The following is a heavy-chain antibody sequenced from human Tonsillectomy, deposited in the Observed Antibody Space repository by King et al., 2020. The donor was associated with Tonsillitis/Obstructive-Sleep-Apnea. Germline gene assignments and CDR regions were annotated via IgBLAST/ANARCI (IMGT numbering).Heavy chain of an antibody. Sequence: QMQLVQSGSELMKPGASVKVFCKASVYTFTTCGLNWVRQSPGQGLEWMGWINTNTGNPPYAEGFTGRFVFSLDTSVSTAYLQISSLKAEDTAVYYCARDSKDLDYYYYYMDVWGKGTTVTVAS. CDR3: ARDSKDLDYYYYYMDV. D-gene: IGHD2-15*01. J-gene: IGHJ6*03. CDR2: INTNTGNP. V-gene: IGHV7-4-1*02. CDR1: VYTFTTCG.